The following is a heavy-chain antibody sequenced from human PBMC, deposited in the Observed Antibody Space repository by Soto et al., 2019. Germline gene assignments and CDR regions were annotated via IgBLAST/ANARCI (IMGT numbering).Heavy chain of an antibody. D-gene: IGHD2-8*01. CDR3: ARVAEGLMDFDI. CDR2: IXPNSGXT. V-gene: IGHV1-8*01. CDR1: GSTFTSYD. J-gene: IGHJ3*02. Sequence: GXSVKVSCKASGSTFTSYDINWVRQATGQRLERMGWIXPNSGXTGYAHKFQGXXTMTRKTSTRTASMEMSSLRYADTDAYYCARVAEGLMDFDIWGKGTMVTV.